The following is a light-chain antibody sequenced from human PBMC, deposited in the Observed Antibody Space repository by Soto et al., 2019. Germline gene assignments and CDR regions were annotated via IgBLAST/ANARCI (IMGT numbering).Light chain of an antibody. J-gene: IGKJ5*01. CDR1: QSISSN. V-gene: IGKV3-15*01. CDR2: GAS. CDR3: QQYGSSIT. Sequence: IVMTQSPDTLSVSPWERATLSCRASQSISSNLTWYLQKVGQAPRLLIYGASTRAPGISARFSGSGSGTEFTLTISSLQSEDFAVYYCQQYGSSITFGQGTRLEIK.